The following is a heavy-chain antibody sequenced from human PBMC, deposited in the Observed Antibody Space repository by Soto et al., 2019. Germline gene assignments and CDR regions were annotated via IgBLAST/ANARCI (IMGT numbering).Heavy chain of an antibody. J-gene: IGHJ4*02. CDR2: INPNSGGT. D-gene: IGHD3-10*01. CDR1: GYTFTGYY. V-gene: IGHV1-2*02. Sequence: ASVKVSCKASGYTFTGYYMHWVRQAPGQGLEWMGWINPNSGGTNYAQKFQGRVTMTRATSISTAYMELSRLRSNDTAVYSCARNYGTGTTSGVDYWGQGTLVTVS. CDR3: ARNYGTGTTSGVDY.